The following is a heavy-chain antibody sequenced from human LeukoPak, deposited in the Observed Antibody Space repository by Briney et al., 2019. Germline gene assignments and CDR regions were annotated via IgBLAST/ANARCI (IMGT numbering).Heavy chain of an antibody. CDR3: ASPSSGWSYYFDY. J-gene: IGHJ4*02. CDR2: IIPIFGTA. D-gene: IGHD6-19*01. V-gene: IGHV1-69*13. CDR1: GGTFSSYA. Sequence: SVKVSCKASGGTFSSYAISWVRQAPGQGLEWMGGIIPIFGTANYAQKFQGRVTITADESMSTAYMELSSLRSEDTAVYYCASPSSGWSYYFDYWGQGTLVTVSS.